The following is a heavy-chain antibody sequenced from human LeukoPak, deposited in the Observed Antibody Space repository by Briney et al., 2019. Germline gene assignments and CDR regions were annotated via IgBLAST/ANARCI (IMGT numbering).Heavy chain of an antibody. V-gene: IGHV4-34*01. CDR1: GGSFSGYY. CDR3: ARARTLRGYSGSSGCFDL. J-gene: IGHJ2*01. D-gene: IGHD5-12*01. CDR2: INHSGST. Sequence: SETLSLTCAVYGGSFSGYYWSWIRQPPGKGLEWIGEINHSGSTNYNPSLKSRVTISVDTSKNQFSLKLSSVTAADTAVYYCARARTLRGYSGSSGCFDLWGRGTLVTVSS.